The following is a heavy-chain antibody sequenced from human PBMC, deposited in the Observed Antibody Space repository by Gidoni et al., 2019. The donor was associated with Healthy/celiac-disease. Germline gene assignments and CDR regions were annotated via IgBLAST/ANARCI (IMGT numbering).Heavy chain of an antibody. CDR2: IWYDGSNK. Sequence: QVQLVESGGGVVQPGRSLRLSCAASGFTCSSYGMHWVRQAPGKGLEWVAVIWYDGSNKYYADAVKGRFTISRDNSKNTLYLQMNSLRAEDTAVYYCAREPGGSHWYFDLWGRGTLVTVSS. CDR1: GFTCSSYG. J-gene: IGHJ2*01. CDR3: AREPGGSHWYFDL. V-gene: IGHV3-33*01.